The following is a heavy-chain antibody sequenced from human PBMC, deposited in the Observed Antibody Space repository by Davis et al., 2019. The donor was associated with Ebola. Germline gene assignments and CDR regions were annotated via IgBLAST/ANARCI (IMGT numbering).Heavy chain of an antibody. CDR3: ASRQAAPDRGPWFDP. Sequence: MPGGSLRLSCTVSGGSISNSSYYWGWIRQPPGKGLEWIGSIYYSGSTYYNPSLKSRVTISVDTSKNQFSLKLSSVTAADTAVYYCASRQAAPDRGPWFDPWGQGTLVTVSS. J-gene: IGHJ5*02. CDR2: IYYSGST. D-gene: IGHD6-13*01. V-gene: IGHV4-39*01. CDR1: GGSISNSSYY.